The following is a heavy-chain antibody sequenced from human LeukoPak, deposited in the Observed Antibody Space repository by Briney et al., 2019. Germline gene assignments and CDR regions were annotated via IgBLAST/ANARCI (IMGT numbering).Heavy chain of an antibody. CDR3: ATEDHGLDY. Sequence: SGTLSLTCAVYGGSFSGYYWSWIRQPPGKGLEWIGEINHSGSTNYNPSLKSRVTISVDTSKNQFSLKLSSVTAADTAVYYCATEDHGLDYWGQGTLVTVSS. D-gene: IGHD1-14*01. J-gene: IGHJ4*02. CDR2: INHSGST. V-gene: IGHV4-34*01. CDR1: GGSFSGYY.